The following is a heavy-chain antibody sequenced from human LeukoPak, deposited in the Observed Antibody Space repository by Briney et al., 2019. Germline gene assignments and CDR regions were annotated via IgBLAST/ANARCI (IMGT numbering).Heavy chain of an antibody. D-gene: IGHD3-22*01. V-gene: IGHV4-34*01. J-gene: IGHJ6*03. CDR2: INHSGRT. Sequence: GSLRLSCAASGFTFSNYGMSWVRQPPGKGLEWIGEINHSGRTNYNPSLKSRVTILVDTSKNQFSLKVSSVTAADTAVYYCARRPDSSYSLRYYYYMDVWGKGTTVTVSS. CDR3: ARRPDSSYSLRYYYYMDV. CDR1: GFTFSNYG.